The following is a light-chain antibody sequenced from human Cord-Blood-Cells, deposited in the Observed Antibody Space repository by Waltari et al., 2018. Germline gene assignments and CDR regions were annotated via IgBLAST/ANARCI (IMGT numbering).Light chain of an antibody. CDR1: KLGDKQ. CDR2: QDS. Sequence: SYELTQRPSVSVSPGQTAPITGSVDKLGDKQSCWYQQKPGQSPVLGIYQDSKRPSGIPERFSGSNSGNTATLTISGTQAMDEADYYCQACDSSTVVFGGGTKLTVL. V-gene: IGLV3-1*01. J-gene: IGLJ2*01. CDR3: QACDSSTVV.